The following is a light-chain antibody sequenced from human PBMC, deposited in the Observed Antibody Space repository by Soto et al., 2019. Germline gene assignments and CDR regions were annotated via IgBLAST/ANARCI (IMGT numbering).Light chain of an antibody. CDR1: QSISSW. CDR2: KAS. CDR3: QQYSTYPLT. Sequence: DIQMTQSPSTLSASVGDRVTITCWASQSISSWLAWYQQKPGKAPKLLIYKASNLQSGVPSRFSGSASGADFTLTISSLQPDDFATYCCQQYSTYPLTFGGGTKVEIK. J-gene: IGKJ4*01. V-gene: IGKV1-5*03.